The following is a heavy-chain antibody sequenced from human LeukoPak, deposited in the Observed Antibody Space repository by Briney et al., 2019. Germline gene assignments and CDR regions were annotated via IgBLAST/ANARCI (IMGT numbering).Heavy chain of an antibody. Sequence: PGGSLRLSCAASGFTFSTYSMNWVRQAPGKGLEWVSSISSNSRYRYYADSMRGRFTISRDNAKNSLFLQMNSLKPEDTAVYYCARRTITIFGVVRNWFDPWGQGTLVTVSS. CDR3: ARRTITIFGVVRNWFDP. D-gene: IGHD3-3*01. CDR1: GFTFSTYS. J-gene: IGHJ5*02. CDR2: ISSNSRYR. V-gene: IGHV3-21*06.